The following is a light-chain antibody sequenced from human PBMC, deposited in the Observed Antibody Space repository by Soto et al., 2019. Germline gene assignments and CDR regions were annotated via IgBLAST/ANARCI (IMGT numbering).Light chain of an antibody. J-gene: IGLJ1*01. CDR2: RNI. CDR3: AAWDDSLSALYV. CDR1: SSNIGSNY. V-gene: IGLV1-47*01. Sequence: QSVLTQPPSASGTPGQRVTISCSGSSSNIGSNYVYWYQQLPGTAPKLLIYRNIQRPSGVPDRFSGSKSGTSASLAISGLRSEDEADYYCAAWDDSLSALYVFGTGTKVTVL.